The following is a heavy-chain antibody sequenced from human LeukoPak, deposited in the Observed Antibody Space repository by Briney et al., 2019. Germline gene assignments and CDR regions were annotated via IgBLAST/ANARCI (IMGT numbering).Heavy chain of an antibody. Sequence: GGSLRLSCAASGFTFSNYAMNWVRQAPGKGLVWFADISASGGSTFYADSVKGRFTISRDNSKNAQYLQMNSLRVEDMAVYYCTKALFGVPNTDLNCFDPWGQGTLVIVSS. CDR2: ISASGGST. D-gene: IGHD2-2*02. CDR1: GFTFSNYA. CDR3: TKALFGVPNTDLNCFDP. V-gene: IGHV3-23*01. J-gene: IGHJ5*02.